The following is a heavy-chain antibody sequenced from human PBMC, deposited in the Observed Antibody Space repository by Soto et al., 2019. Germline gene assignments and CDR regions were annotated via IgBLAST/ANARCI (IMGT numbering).Heavy chain of an antibody. V-gene: IGHV4-34*01. Sequence: QVQLQQWGAGLLKPSETLSLTCAVYGGSFSGYYWSWIRQPPGKGLEWIGEINHSGSTNYNPSLMSRVPISVYTSKTQFPLQLSAVTAADTAVYYCARGQYSSSWATDYWGQGTLVTVSS. D-gene: IGHD6-13*01. CDR3: ARGQYSSSWATDY. J-gene: IGHJ4*02. CDR1: GGSFSGYY. CDR2: INHSGST.